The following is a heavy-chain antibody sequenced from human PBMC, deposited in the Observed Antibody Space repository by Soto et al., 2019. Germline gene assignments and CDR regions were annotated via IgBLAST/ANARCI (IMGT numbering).Heavy chain of an antibody. J-gene: IGHJ4*02. D-gene: IGHD4-17*01. CDR1: GGSFSGYY. CDR3: ARGAATVADY. CDR2: INHSGST. V-gene: IGHV4-34*01. Sequence: PSETLSLTCAVYGGSFSGYYWIWIRQPPGKGLEWIGEINHSGSTNYNPSLKSRVTISVDTSKNQFSLKLSSVTAADTAVYYCARGAATVADYWGQGTLVTVSS.